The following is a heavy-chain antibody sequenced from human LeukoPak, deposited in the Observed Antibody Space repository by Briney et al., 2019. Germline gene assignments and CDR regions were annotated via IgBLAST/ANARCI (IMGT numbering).Heavy chain of an antibody. CDR3: AKDRSGSYYWDAFDI. J-gene: IGHJ3*02. D-gene: IGHD1-26*01. Sequence: GGSLRLSCAASGFTFSSYGMSWVRQAPGKGLEWVSAISGSGGSTYYADSVKGRFTISRDNSKNTLYLQMNSLRAEDTAVYYCAKDRSGSYYWDAFDIWGQGTMVTVSS. CDR1: GFTFSSYG. CDR2: ISGSGGST. V-gene: IGHV3-23*01.